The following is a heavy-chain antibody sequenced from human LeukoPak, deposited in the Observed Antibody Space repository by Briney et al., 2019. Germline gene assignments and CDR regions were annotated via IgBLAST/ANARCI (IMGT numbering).Heavy chain of an antibody. CDR3: ARVPPIAVAGRGYYYGMDV. CDR2: INHSGST. D-gene: IGHD6-19*01. Sequence: PSETLSLTCAVYGGSFSGYYWSWIRQPPGKGLEWIGEINHSGSTNYNPSLKSRVTISVDTSKNQFSLKLSSVTAADTAVYYCARVPPIAVAGRGYYYGMDVWGQGTTVTVSS. V-gene: IGHV4-34*01. CDR1: GGSFSGYY. J-gene: IGHJ6*02.